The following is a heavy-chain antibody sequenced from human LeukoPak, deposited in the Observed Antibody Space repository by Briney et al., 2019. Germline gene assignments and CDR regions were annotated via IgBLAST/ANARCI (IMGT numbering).Heavy chain of an antibody. CDR1: GFTFSNAW. CDR3: AKDWGAYCGGDCYGFDY. J-gene: IGHJ4*02. Sequence: GGSLRLSCAASGFTFSNAWMSWVRQAPGQGLEWVSAISGSGGSTYYADSVKGRFTISRDKSKNTLYLQMNSLRAEDTAVYYCAKDWGAYCGGDCYGFDYWGQGTLVTVSS. CDR2: ISGSGGST. D-gene: IGHD2-21*02. V-gene: IGHV3-23*01.